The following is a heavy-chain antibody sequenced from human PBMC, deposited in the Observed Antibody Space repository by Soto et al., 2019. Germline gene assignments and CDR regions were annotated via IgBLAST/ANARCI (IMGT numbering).Heavy chain of an antibody. CDR2: ISAYNGNT. CDR3: ARDQENLYSDSSGYYRY. D-gene: IGHD3-22*01. V-gene: IGHV1-18*03. CDR1: GYTFTSYG. J-gene: IGHJ4*02. Sequence: ASVKVSCKASGYTFTSYGLSWVRQAPGQGLEWMGWISAYNGNTNYAQNLKGRVTMTTDTSTSTPYMELRSLTFDDMAVYYCARDQENLYSDSSGYYRYWGQGTQVTVSS.